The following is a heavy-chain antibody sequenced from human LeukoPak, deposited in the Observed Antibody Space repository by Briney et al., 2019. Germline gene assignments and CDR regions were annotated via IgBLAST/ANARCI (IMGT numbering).Heavy chain of an antibody. CDR2: IYTSGST. Sequence: PSETLSLTCTVSGGSIRSGSYSWSWIRQPAGKGLEWIGRIYTSGSTNHNPSLKSRVSISVDASKNQFSLKLRSVTAADTAVYYWARGYSGYDGYYFDYWGQGTLVTVSS. V-gene: IGHV4-61*02. CDR1: GGSIRSGSYS. J-gene: IGHJ4*02. D-gene: IGHD5-12*01. CDR3: ARGYSGYDGYYFDY.